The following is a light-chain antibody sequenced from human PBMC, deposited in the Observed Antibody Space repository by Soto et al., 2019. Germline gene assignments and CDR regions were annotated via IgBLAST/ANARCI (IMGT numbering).Light chain of an antibody. J-gene: IGKJ1*01. CDR3: QQYSSSPET. V-gene: IGKV3-20*01. CDR2: AAS. Sequence: IVLTQAPDTPSLSPGEGATLSCRARLNVGSSYLAWYQQKTGQSPRLLIYAASTRAAGIPDRFTGGGSGTDFTLTISRLEPEDFAVYYCQQYSSSPETFGQGTKVDIK. CDR1: LNVGSSY.